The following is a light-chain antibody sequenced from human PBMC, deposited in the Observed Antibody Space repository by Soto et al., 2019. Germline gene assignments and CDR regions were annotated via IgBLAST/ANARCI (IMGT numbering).Light chain of an antibody. CDR2: GAS. CDR1: QSVGGD. V-gene: IGKV3-15*01. Sequence: ETVRTQSPPTLSVSPVQGATLSCRASQSVGGDLAWYQQNPGQAPRLLIYGASARATAIPGRFSGSGSGTEFTLTISSLQSEEFAVYDCQNYNNWPLNSGGGTTVDI. CDR3: QNYNNWPLN. J-gene: IGKJ4*01.